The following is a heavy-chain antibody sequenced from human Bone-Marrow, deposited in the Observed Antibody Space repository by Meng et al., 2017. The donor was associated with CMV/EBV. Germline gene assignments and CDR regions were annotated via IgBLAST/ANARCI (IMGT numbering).Heavy chain of an antibody. J-gene: IGHJ4*02. D-gene: IGHD6-19*01. Sequence: SEILSLTCTVSGGSISSYYWSWIRQPPGKGLEWIGSIYYSGSTYYNPSLKSRVTISVDTSKNQFSLKLSSVTAADTAVYYCARRGAVASVDYWGQGTLVTVSS. V-gene: IGHV4-59*05. CDR1: GGSISSYY. CDR3: ARRGAVASVDY. CDR2: IYYSGST.